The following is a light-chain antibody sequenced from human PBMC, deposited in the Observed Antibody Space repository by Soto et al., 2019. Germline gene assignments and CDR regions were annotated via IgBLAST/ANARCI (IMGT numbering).Light chain of an antibody. V-gene: IGLV2-14*01. Sequence: QSVLTQPASVSGSPGQSITISCTGSGRDIGAYDYVSWYQQHPGKAPKLMIYGVKNRPSGVSNRFSASKSAFTASLTISGLQTEDEDDYYCSSYTTSYFYVFGPGTKLTVL. CDR3: SSYTTSYFYV. CDR2: GVK. J-gene: IGLJ1*01. CDR1: GRDIGAYDY.